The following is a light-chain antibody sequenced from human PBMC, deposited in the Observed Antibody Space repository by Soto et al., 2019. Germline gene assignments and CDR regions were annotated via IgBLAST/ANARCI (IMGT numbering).Light chain of an antibody. V-gene: IGLV6-57*04. CDR2: ENN. CDR1: SGSVASNH. J-gene: IGLJ2*01. CDR3: QAWDSSTAVV. Sequence: NFMLTQPHSVSESPGKTVTISCTRSSGSVASNHVQWYQQRPGSAPTTLIYENNQRPSGVPDRFSGSVDSSSNSASLTISGLKTEDEADYYCQAWDSSTAVVFGGGTKLTVL.